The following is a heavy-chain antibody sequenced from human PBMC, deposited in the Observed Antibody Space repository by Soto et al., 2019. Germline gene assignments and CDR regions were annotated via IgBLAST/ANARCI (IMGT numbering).Heavy chain of an antibody. Sequence: QVQLVQSGAEVKKPGASVKVSCRASGFTFTLYSMHWVRQAPGQRLEWMGWINGGSGKTKYSQKFQGRVTIARDTSASTAYMEVSSLRSEDTAVYYCARYSGNYQDAFDIWGPGTMVNVSS. V-gene: IGHV1-3*01. CDR1: GFTFTLYS. CDR3: ARYSGNYQDAFDI. J-gene: IGHJ3*02. D-gene: IGHD1-26*01. CDR2: INGGSGKT.